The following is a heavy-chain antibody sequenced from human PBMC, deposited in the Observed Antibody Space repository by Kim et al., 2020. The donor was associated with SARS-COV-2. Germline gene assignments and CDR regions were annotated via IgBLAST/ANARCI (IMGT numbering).Heavy chain of an antibody. J-gene: IGHJ4*02. CDR3: AVAGTQSVGY. D-gene: IGHD6-19*01. CDR2: INSDGSTT. V-gene: IGHV3-74*01. Sequence: GGSLRLSCAASGFTFSSYWMYWVRQAPGKGLVWVSRINSDGSTTSYADSVKGRFTISRDNAKNTLYLQMNSLRVEDTAVYYCAVAGTQSVGYWGQGTLVTVSS. CDR1: GFTFSSYW.